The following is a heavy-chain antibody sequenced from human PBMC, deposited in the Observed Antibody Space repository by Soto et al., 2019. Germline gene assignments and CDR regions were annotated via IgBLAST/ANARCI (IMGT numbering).Heavy chain of an antibody. CDR2: IYYSGST. V-gene: IGHV4-59*01. D-gene: IGHD1-26*01. Sequence: QVQLQESGPGLVKPSETLSLTCTVSGGSISSYYWSWIRQPPGKGLEWIGYIYYSGSTNYNPSLKRRVTIXXAXSXXQFSLKPSSVTAADTAVYYCARAALEGATTGWFDPWGQGTLVTVSS. J-gene: IGHJ5*02. CDR3: ARAALEGATTGWFDP. CDR1: GGSISSYY.